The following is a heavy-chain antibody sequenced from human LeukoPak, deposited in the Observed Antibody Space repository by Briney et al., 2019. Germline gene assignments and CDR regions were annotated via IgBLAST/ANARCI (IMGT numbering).Heavy chain of an antibody. CDR1: GGTFSSYA. J-gene: IGHJ4*02. D-gene: IGHD3-10*01. Sequence: VASVKVSCKASGGTFSSYAISRVRQAPGQGLEWMGGIIPIFGTATYAQKFQGRVTITTDESTSTAYMELSSPRSEDTAVYYCARSSLRTYYYGSGSYYNCDYWGQGTLVTVSS. V-gene: IGHV1-69*05. CDR2: IIPIFGTA. CDR3: ARSSLRTYYYGSGSYYNCDY.